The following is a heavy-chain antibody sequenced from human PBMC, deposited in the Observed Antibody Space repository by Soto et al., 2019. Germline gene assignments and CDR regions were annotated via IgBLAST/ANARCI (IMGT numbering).Heavy chain of an antibody. CDR2: IWYDGSNK. CDR3: ARPSGLYTLFNYMEV. J-gene: IGHJ6*03. Sequence: QVQLVESGGGVVQPGRSLRLSCAASGFTFSSYGMHWVRQAPGKGLEWVAVIWYDGSNKYYADSVKGRFTISRDNSKNTLYLKMNSLRAEDTAVYYCARPSGLYTLFNYMEVWGKGNTVTVSS. CDR1: GFTFSSYG. V-gene: IGHV3-33*01. D-gene: IGHD3-3*01.